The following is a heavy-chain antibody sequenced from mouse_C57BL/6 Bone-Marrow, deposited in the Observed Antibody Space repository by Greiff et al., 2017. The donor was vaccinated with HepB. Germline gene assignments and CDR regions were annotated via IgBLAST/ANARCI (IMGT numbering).Heavy chain of an antibody. V-gene: IGHV1-26*01. CDR3: AILLRYYVDY. CDR2: ITPNNGGT. D-gene: IGHD1-1*01. CDR1: GYTFTDSS. J-gene: IGHJ2*01. Sequence: EVPLQQSGPELVKPGASVTISCKASGYTFTDSSLPCVKQSHGTSLEWIGAITPNNGGTSYNQKFKGKATLTVDKSSSTAYMELRSLTSEDSAVYYCAILLRYYVDYWGQGTTLTVSS.